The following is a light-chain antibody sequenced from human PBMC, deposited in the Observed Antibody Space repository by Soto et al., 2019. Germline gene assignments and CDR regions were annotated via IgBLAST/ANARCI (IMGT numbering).Light chain of an antibody. CDR1: ESIDNW. V-gene: IGKV1-39*01. J-gene: IGKJ5*01. CDR3: QQTYRIPPT. Sequence: DIQMTQSPSTLSASVGDTVTITCRASESIDNWLAWYQQKPGKAPNLLIYAASSLQSGVPPRFSGSGSGTGFTLTISSLQPEDFAFYYCQQTYRIPPTFGQGTRLEI. CDR2: AAS.